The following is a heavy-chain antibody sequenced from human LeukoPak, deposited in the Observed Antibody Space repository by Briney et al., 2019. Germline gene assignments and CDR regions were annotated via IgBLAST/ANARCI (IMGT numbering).Heavy chain of an antibody. Sequence: AGGPLRLSCAASGFTFSTYAMSWVRQAPGKGLEWVSAITGSGGNTYYADSVKGRFTTSRDNSKNTVYLQVDSLRAEDTAEYYCAKTSGWPYYFDYWGQGTLVTVSS. V-gene: IGHV3-23*01. CDR2: ITGSGGNT. CDR3: AKTSGWPYYFDY. D-gene: IGHD6-19*01. CDR1: GFTFSTYA. J-gene: IGHJ4*02.